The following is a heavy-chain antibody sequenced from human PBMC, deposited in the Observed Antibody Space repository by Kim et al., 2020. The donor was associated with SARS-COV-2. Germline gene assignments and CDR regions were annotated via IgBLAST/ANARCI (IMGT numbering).Heavy chain of an antibody. CDR3: AKDIHILTGPGY. D-gene: IGHD3-9*01. Sequence: YYADSGKGRFTNSRDNSKNSLYLQMNSLRTEDTALYYCAKDIHILTGPGYWGQGTLVTVSS. J-gene: IGHJ4*02. V-gene: IGHV3-43*01.